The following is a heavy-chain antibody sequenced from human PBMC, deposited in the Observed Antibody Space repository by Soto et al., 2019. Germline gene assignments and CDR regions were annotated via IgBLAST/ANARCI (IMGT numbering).Heavy chain of an antibody. J-gene: IGHJ4*02. Sequence: PGGSLRLSCAASGFTFSSYGISWVRQAPGQGLEWMGWISAYNGNTNYAQKLQGRVTMTTDTSTSTAYMELRSLRSDDTAVYYCASHLSCTNGVCYPDYWGQGTLVTVSS. CDR1: GFTFSSYG. CDR2: ISAYNGNT. D-gene: IGHD2-8*01. CDR3: ASHLSCTNGVCYPDY. V-gene: IGHV1-18*01.